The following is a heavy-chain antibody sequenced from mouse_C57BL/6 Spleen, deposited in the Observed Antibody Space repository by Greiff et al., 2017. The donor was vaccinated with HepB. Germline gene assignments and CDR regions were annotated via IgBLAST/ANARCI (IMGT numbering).Heavy chain of an antibody. CDR1: GFTLSSYA. V-gene: IGHV5-4*01. J-gene: IGHJ3*01. CDR2: ISDGGSYT. Sequence: EVHLVESGGGLVKPGGSLKLSCAASGFTLSSYAMSWVRQTPEKRLEWVATISDGGSYTYYPDNVKGRFTISRDNAKNNLYLQMSHLKSEDTAMYYCARDGGGYDPFAYWGQGTLVTVSA. D-gene: IGHD2-2*01. CDR3: ARDGGGYDPFAY.